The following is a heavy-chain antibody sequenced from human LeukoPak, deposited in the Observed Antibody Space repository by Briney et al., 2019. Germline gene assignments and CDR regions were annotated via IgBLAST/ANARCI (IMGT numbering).Heavy chain of an antibody. CDR2: IRYDASQK. D-gene: IGHD2-21*01. V-gene: IGHV3-30*02. Sequence: GGSLRLSCAASGFRFSTYGMHWVRQAPGKGLEWVGVIRYDASQKYYSDSVKGRFTISRDNSKNTVSLQMDSLRVEDTAVYFCAEPWLGDLDVFDIWGQGTRVIVSS. J-gene: IGHJ3*02. CDR1: GFRFSTYG. CDR3: AEPWLGDLDVFDI.